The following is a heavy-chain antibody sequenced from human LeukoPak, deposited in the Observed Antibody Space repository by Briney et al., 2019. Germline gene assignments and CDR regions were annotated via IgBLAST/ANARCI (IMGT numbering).Heavy chain of an antibody. Sequence: GGSLRLSCATSGFTFSNAWMSWVRQAPGKGLEWVGRIKSKTDGGTKDYAAPVKGRFTIARDDSKNTLYLQMNSLKTEDTAMYYCTTDPQYYYYYNIDVWGQGTTVTVSS. CDR1: GFTFSNAW. D-gene: IGHD2/OR15-2a*01. J-gene: IGHJ6*02. CDR3: TTDPQYYYYYNIDV. V-gene: IGHV3-15*01. CDR2: IKSKTDGGTK.